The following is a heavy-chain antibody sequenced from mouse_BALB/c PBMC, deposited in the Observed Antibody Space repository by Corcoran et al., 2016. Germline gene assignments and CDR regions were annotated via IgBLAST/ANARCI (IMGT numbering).Heavy chain of an antibody. J-gene: IGHJ4*01. CDR2: INPYNDGT. D-gene: IGHD2-10*02. CDR1: GYTFTSYV. Sequence: EVQLQQSGPELVKPGASVKMSCKTSGYTFTSYVMHWVKQKPGQGLEWIGYINPYNDGTKYNEKFKGKATLTSDKSSSTAYMELSSLTSEDSAVYYCARWGYGNYAYAMDYWGQGTSVTVSS. CDR3: ARWGYGNYAYAMDY. V-gene: IGHV1S136*01.